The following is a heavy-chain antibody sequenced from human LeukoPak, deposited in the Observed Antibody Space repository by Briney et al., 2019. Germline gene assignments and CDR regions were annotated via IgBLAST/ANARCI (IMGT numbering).Heavy chain of an antibody. J-gene: IGHJ4*02. CDR2: ISAYNGNT. D-gene: IGHD3-22*01. V-gene: IGHV1-18*01. Sequence: GAPVKASCKASGYTFTNYGISWVRQSPGQGLEWMGWISAYNGNTNYVQKLQGRVTMTTDTSTSTAYMELRSLRSDDTAMYYCARVNGKYDSTGYFVYWGEGTLASVSS. CDR3: ARVNGKYDSTGYFVY. CDR1: GYTFTNYG.